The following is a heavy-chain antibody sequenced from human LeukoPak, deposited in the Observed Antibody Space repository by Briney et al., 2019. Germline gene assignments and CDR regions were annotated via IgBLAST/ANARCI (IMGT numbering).Heavy chain of an antibody. CDR2: INPNSGGT. D-gene: IGHD6-19*01. CDR3: ARGFIAVAGTSRSPRGP. J-gene: IGHJ5*02. V-gene: IGHV1-2*02. CDR1: GYTFTDYY. Sequence: ASVKVSCKASGYTFTDYYMHWVRQAPGQGLEWMGWINPNSGGTNYAQKFQGRVTMTRDTSISTAYMELSRLRSDDTAVYYCARGFIAVAGTSRSPRGPWGRGTLVTVSS.